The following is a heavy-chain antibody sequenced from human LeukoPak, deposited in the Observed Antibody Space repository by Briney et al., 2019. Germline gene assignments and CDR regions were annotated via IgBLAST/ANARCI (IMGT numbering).Heavy chain of an antibody. D-gene: IGHD1-26*01. CDR1: GFTFSSYS. CDR3: AREDIVGAEFDY. V-gene: IGHV3-21*01. CDR2: ISSSSSYI. J-gene: IGHJ4*02. Sequence: GGSLRLSCAASGFTFSSYSMNWVRQAPGKGLEWVSSISSSSSYIYYADSVKGRFTISRDNAKNSLYLQMNSLRAEDTAVYYCAREDIVGAEFDYWGQGTLVTVSS.